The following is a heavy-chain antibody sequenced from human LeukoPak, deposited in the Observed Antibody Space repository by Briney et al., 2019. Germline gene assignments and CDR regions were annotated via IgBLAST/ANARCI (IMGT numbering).Heavy chain of an antibody. CDR2: ISWNSGSI. J-gene: IGHJ4*02. Sequence: GGSLRLSCAASGFTFDDYAMHWVRQAPGKGLEWVSGISWNSGSIGYADSVKGRFTISRDNAKNSLYLQMNSLRAEDTALYYCAKDDSDSGSYAAYDYWGQGTLVTVSS. CDR1: GFTFDDYA. V-gene: IGHV3-9*01. CDR3: AKDDSDSGSYAAYDY. D-gene: IGHD1-26*01.